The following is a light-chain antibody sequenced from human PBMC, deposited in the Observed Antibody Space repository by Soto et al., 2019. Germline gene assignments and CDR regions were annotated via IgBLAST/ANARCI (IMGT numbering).Light chain of an antibody. V-gene: IGLV2-14*01. J-gene: IGLJ1*01. CDR1: SSDVGGYNL. CDR3: ISYTTTSTDV. Sequence: QSVRTQRASVSWSPGQSIIISWSETSSDVGGYNLVSWYQHHPGKAPKLLIYEVTNRPSGVSNRFSGSKSGNTASLTISGLQAEDEADYYCISYTTTSTDVFGTGTKVTVL. CDR2: EVT.